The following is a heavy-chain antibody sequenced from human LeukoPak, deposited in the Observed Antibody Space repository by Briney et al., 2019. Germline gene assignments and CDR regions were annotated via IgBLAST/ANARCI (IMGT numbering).Heavy chain of an antibody. D-gene: IGHD2/OR15-2a*01. CDR1: GGSISTYY. Sequence: PSETLSLTCTVSGGSISTYYWSWIRQPPRKGLEWIGYIYYSGSTNYNPSLKSRVTISVYTYKNQFYLKLSSVTAADTAVYYCARGATSLSYVDSRGQGTLVTVSS. V-gene: IGHV4-59*01. CDR2: IYYSGST. J-gene: IGHJ4*02. CDR3: ARGATSLSYVDS.